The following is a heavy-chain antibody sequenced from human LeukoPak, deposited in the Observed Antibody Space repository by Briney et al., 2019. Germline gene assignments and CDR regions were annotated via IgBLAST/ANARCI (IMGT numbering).Heavy chain of an antibody. D-gene: IGHD1-26*01. Sequence: PSETLSLTCTVFGDSISIYYWSWIRQLPGKGLEGIGYIYYSGSTNYNPSLKSRVTISVDTSKNQFSLKLSSVTAADTAVYYCARSFVGSYYVDYWGQGTLVTVSS. CDR3: ARSFVGSYYVDY. J-gene: IGHJ4*02. V-gene: IGHV4-59*01. CDR1: GDSISIYY. CDR2: IYYSGST.